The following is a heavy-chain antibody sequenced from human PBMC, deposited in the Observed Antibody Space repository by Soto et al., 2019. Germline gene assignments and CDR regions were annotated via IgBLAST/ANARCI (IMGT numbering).Heavy chain of an antibody. CDR3: AKARLYYYYGMDV. CDR1: GFSFSSYD. V-gene: IGHV3-13*01. J-gene: IGHJ6*02. CDR2: IGADGDT. Sequence: EVQLVESGGGLVQTGGSLRLSCEGSGFSFSSYDMHWVRQAAGKRLEWVAAIGADGDTYYSDSGKGRLTISRENTKNSLYLQMNSLRTGDTGVYHCAKARLYYYYGMDVWGQGTMVTVSS.